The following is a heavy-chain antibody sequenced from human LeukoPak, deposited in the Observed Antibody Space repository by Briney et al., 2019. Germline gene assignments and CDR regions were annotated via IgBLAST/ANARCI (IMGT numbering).Heavy chain of an antibody. D-gene: IGHD2-2*01. V-gene: IGHV1-2*04. Sequence: GASVKVSCKASGHTFTGYYMHWVRQAPGQGLEWMGWINPNSGGTNYAQKFQGWVTMTRDTSISTAYMELSRLRSDDTAVYYCAREGYCSSTSCSWFDYWGQGTLVTVSS. CDR1: GHTFTGYY. CDR2: INPNSGGT. J-gene: IGHJ4*02. CDR3: AREGYCSSTSCSWFDY.